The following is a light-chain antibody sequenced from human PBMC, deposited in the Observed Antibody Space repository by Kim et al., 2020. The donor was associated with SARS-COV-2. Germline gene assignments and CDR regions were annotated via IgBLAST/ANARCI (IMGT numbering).Light chain of an antibody. CDR1: SSNIGNNY. CDR3: GTWDSSLSAVV. Sequence: QSVLTQPPSVSAAPGQKVTISCSGGSSNIGNNYVSWYQQFPGTAPKLLIYDNNKRPSGIPDRFSGSKSGTSATLDITGLQTGDEADYYCGTWDSSLSAVVFGGGTQLTVL. V-gene: IGLV1-51*01. J-gene: IGLJ3*02. CDR2: DNN.